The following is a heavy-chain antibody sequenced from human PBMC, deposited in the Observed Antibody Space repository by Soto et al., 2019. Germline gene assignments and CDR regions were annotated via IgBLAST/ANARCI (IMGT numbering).Heavy chain of an antibody. CDR1: GGSISSYY. D-gene: IGHD6-19*01. Sequence: SETLSLTCTVSGGSISSYYWSWIRQPPGKGLEWIGYIYYSGSTNYNPSLKSRVTISVDTSKNQFSLKLSSVTAADTAVYYCARRNSSGPQPFDYWGQGTLVTVSS. V-gene: IGHV4-59*08. J-gene: IGHJ4*02. CDR2: IYYSGST. CDR3: ARRNSSGPQPFDY.